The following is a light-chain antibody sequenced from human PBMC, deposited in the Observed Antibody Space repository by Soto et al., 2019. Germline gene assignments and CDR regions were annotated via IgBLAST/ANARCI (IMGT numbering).Light chain of an antibody. CDR3: HQYGTAPLT. CDR1: QSVAANY. J-gene: IGKJ3*01. CDR2: GAS. V-gene: IGKV3-20*01. Sequence: EVVLTQSPGTLSLSPGESATLSCRASQSVAANYLAWYQQKRGQAPRLLIYGASSRATGITDRFSGSGSGTDFTLTISRLEPEDFSVDYCHQYGTAPLTFGPGTKVDIQ.